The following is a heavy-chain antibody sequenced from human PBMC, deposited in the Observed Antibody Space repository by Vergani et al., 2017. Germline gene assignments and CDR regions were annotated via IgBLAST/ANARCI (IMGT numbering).Heavy chain of an antibody. D-gene: IGHD3-3*01. CDR2: ISSSSSYI. V-gene: IGHV3-21*04. CDR3: AKDRLEWSISWFDP. J-gene: IGHJ5*02. CDR1: GFTFSSYS. Sequence: EVQLVESGGGLVKPGGSLRLSCAASGFTFSSYSMNWVRQAPGKGLEWVSSISSSSSYIYYADSVKGRFTISRDNSKNTLYLQMNSLRAEDTAVYYCAKDRLEWSISWFDPWGQGTLVTVSS.